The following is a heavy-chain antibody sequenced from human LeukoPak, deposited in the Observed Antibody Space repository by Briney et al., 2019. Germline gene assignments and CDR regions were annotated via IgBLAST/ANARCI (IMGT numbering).Heavy chain of an antibody. D-gene: IGHD6-19*01. V-gene: IGHV1-2*02. CDR1: GYTFTGYY. CDR3: ATDIAVAGTGTYYFDY. J-gene: IGHJ4*02. CDR2: INPNSGGT. Sequence: ASVKVSCKASGYTFTGYYMHWVRQAPGQGLEWIGWINPNSGGTNYAQKFQGRVTMTRDTSISTAYMELSRLRSDDTAVYYCATDIAVAGTGTYYFDYGGRGTLVTVSS.